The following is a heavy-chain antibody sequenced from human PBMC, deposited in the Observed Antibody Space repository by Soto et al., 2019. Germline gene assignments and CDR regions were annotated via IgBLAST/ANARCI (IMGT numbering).Heavy chain of an antibody. CDR3: AKDGPAANYYYYGMDV. CDR2: ISYDGSNK. Sequence: QVQLVESEGGVVQPGRSLRLSCAASGFTFSSYGMHWVRQAPGKGLEWVAVISYDGSNKYYADSVKGRFTISRDNSKNTLYLQMNSLRAVDTAVYYCAKDGPAANYYYYGMDVWGQGTTVTVSS. CDR1: GFTFSSYG. V-gene: IGHV3-30*18. J-gene: IGHJ6*02. D-gene: IGHD2-2*01.